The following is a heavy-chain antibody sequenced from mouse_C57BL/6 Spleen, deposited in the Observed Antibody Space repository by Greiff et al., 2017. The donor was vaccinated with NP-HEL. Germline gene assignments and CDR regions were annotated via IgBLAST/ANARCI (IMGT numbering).Heavy chain of an antibody. Sequence: EVMLVESGGGLVKPGGSLKLSCAASGFTFSSYAMSWVRQTPEKRLEWVATISDGGSYTYYPDNVKGRFTISRDNAKTNLYLQMSHLKSEDTALYYCARESNWVFDYWGQGTTLTVSS. V-gene: IGHV5-4*01. D-gene: IGHD4-1*01. J-gene: IGHJ2*01. CDR1: GFTFSSYA. CDR3: ARESNWVFDY. CDR2: ISDGGSYT.